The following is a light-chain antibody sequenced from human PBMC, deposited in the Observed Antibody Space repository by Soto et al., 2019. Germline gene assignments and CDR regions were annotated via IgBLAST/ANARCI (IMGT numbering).Light chain of an antibody. CDR3: MQGTPWPET. CDR1: ESLVYSDGNTY. CDR2: KVS. Sequence: DVVMTQSPLSLPVTLGQPASISCRSSESLVYSDGNTYLNWFQQRPGQSPRRLFYKVSNRDSGVPDRFSGSGSGTDFTLKISRVEAEDVGLYYCMQGTPWPETFGQVTKVDIK. J-gene: IGKJ1*01. V-gene: IGKV2-30*01.